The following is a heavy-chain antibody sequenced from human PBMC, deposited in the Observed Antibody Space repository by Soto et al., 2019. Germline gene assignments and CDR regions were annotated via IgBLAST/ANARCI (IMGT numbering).Heavy chain of an antibody. J-gene: IGHJ6*02. Sequence: GGSLRLSCPVSGIAPFSSYALSWARRAPGKGLDWVSSISGPGGDTYYADSVKGRFTISRDNSHNTLYLQMNSLRAGDTAVYYCAKSFPALMDVWGQGTTVTVSS. CDR2: ISGPGGDT. CDR1: GIAPFSSYA. CDR3: AKSFPALMDV. V-gene: IGHV3-23*01.